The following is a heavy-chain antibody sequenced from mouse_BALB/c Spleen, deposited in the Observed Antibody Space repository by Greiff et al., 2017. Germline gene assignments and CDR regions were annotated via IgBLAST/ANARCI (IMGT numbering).Heavy chain of an antibody. CDR3: ARQGYYGSRGDWYFDV. Sequence: VQLQQSGGDLVKPGGSLKLSCAASGFTFSSYGMSWVRQTPDKRLEWVATISSGGSYTYYPDSVKGRFTISRDNAKNTLYLQMSSLKSEDTAMYYCARQGYYGSRGDWYFDVWGAGTTVTVSS. D-gene: IGHD1-1*01. V-gene: IGHV5-6*01. CDR2: ISSGGSYT. CDR1: GFTFSSYG. J-gene: IGHJ1*01.